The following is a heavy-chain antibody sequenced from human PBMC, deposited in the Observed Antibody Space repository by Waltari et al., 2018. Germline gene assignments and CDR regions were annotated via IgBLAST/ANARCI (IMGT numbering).Heavy chain of an antibody. Sequence: EVQLVESGGGLVQPGGSLRLSCAASGCTFSSYAMSWVRQAPGKGLEWVSAISGSGGSTYYADSVKGRFTISRDNSKNTLYLQMNSLRAEDTAIYYCAKDSCSSTSCASYNYYMDVWGKGTTVTVSS. CDR2: ISGSGGST. CDR3: AKDSCSSTSCASYNYYMDV. CDR1: GCTFSSYA. J-gene: IGHJ6*03. D-gene: IGHD2-2*01. V-gene: IGHV3-23*04.